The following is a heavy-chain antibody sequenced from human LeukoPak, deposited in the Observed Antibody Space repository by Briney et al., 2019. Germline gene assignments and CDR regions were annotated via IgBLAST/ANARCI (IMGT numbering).Heavy chain of an antibody. D-gene: IGHD2/OR15-2a*01. CDR2: IYTSGST. Sequence: PSETLSLTCTVSGGSINSGSYYWGWIRQPARKGLEWIGRIYTSGSTNYNPSLKSRVTISVDTSKNQFSLKLSSVTAADTAVYYCARGDFHAAFDIWGQGTMVTVSS. CDR3: ARGDFHAAFDI. V-gene: IGHV4-61*02. J-gene: IGHJ3*02. CDR1: GGSINSGSYY.